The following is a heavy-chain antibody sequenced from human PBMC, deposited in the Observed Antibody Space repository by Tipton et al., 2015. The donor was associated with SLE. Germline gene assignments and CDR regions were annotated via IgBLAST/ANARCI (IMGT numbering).Heavy chain of an antibody. J-gene: IGHJ4*02. Sequence: TLSLTCNVSGGSISNYYWSWIRQPPGKGLEWIGYIYFSGSTYYNPSLESRVTIPVDTSKNQFSLKLSSVTAADTAVYYCARDPGSRDGYNLRFDYWGQGTLVTVSS. CDR1: GGSISNYY. D-gene: IGHD5-24*01. CDR2: IYFSGST. V-gene: IGHV4-59*01. CDR3: ARDPGSRDGYNLRFDY.